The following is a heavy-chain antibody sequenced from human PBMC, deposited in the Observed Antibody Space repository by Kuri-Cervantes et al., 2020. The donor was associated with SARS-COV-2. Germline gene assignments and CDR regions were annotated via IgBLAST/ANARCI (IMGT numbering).Heavy chain of an antibody. CDR1: GYSFTSYW. J-gene: IGHJ6*03. CDR3: ARLKCYYYYYMDV. CDR2: IYPGDSDA. Sequence: GESLKISCKGSGYSFTSYWIGWVRQIPGKVLEWMGIIYPGDSDARYSPSFQGQVTISADKSISTAYLQWSSLKASDTAMYYCARLKCYYYYYMDVWGKGTTVTVSS. D-gene: IGHD5/OR15-5a*01. V-gene: IGHV5-51*01.